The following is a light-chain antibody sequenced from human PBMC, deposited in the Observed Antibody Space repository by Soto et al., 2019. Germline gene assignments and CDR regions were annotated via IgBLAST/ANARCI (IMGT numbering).Light chain of an antibody. V-gene: IGKV3-15*01. J-gene: IGKJ1*01. CDR3: QHYNNWPPWT. Sequence: EIVMTQSPATLSVSPGERATLSCRASQSVSINLAWYQQKPGQAPRLLIYGASTRAIGIPARFSGSGSGTEFTLTISSLKSEDFAVYYCQHYNNWPPWTFGQGTKVEIK. CDR1: QSVSIN. CDR2: GAS.